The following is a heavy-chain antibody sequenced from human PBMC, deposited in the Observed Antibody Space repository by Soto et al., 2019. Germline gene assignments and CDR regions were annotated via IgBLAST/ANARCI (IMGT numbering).Heavy chain of an antibody. CDR1: GGSVSSGSYY. CDR3: ARDRLVMDYYYYYGMGV. V-gene: IGHV4-61*01. J-gene: IGHJ6*02. CDR2: IYYSGST. D-gene: IGHD6-6*01. Sequence: SETLSLTCTVSGGSVSSGSYYWSWIRQPPGKGLEWIWYIYYSGSTNYNPSLKSRVTISVDTSKNQFSLKLSSVTAADTAVYYCARDRLVMDYYYYYGMGVWGQGTTVTVSS.